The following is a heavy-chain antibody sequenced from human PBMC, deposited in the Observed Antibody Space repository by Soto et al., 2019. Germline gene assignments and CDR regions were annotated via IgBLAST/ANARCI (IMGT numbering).Heavy chain of an antibody. V-gene: IGHV5-51*01. J-gene: IGHJ6*02. CDR3: ARQTTETTVTTDYYGMDV. Sequence: PGESLKISCKGSGYSFTSYWIGWVRQMPGKGLEWMGIIYPGDSDTRYSPSFQGQVTISADKSISTAYLQWSSLKASDTAMYYCARQTTETTVTTDYYGMDVWGQGTTVTVS. D-gene: IGHD4-17*01. CDR1: GYSFTSYW. CDR2: IYPGDSDT.